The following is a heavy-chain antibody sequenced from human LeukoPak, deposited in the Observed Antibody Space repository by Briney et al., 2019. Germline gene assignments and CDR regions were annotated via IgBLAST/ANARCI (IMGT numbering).Heavy chain of an antibody. CDR3: AKLGYSSGWYDFQIDAFDF. D-gene: IGHD6-19*01. CDR2: ISYDGSNK. CDR1: GFSFTSYG. V-gene: IGHV3-30*18. J-gene: IGHJ3*01. Sequence: GGSLRLSCAASGFSFTSYGMHWVRQAPGKGLEGVAVISYDGSNKFYADSVKGRFTISRDNSKNTLYLQMNSLRAEDTAVYCCAKLGYSSGWYDFQIDAFDFWGQGTMVTVSS.